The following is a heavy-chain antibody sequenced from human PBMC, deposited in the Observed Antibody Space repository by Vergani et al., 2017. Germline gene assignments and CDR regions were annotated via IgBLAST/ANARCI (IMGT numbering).Heavy chain of an antibody. Sequence: EVQLVESGGGLVQPGGSLRLSCAASGFTFSSYWMSWVRQAPGKGLAWVSAISGSGGSTYYADSLKGRFTISRDNSKNTLYLQMNRLRAEDTAVYYCAKVPGGDYGLGFDYWGQGTLVTVSS. CDR3: AKVPGGDYGLGFDY. CDR1: GFTFSSYW. D-gene: IGHD2-21*02. V-gene: IGHV3-23*04. J-gene: IGHJ4*02. CDR2: ISGSGGST.